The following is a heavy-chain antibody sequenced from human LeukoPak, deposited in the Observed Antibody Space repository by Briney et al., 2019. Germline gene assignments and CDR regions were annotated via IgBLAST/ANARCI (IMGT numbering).Heavy chain of an antibody. CDR3: ASEEGSGSLDY. V-gene: IGHV4-59*01. Sequence: SETLSLTCTVSGGSISSYYWSWIRQPPGKGLEWIGYIYYSGSTNYNPSLKSRVTISVDTSKNQFSLKLSSVTAADTAVYYCASEEGSGSLDYWGQGTLVTVPS. CDR2: IYYSGST. D-gene: IGHD3-10*01. CDR1: GGSISSYY. J-gene: IGHJ4*02.